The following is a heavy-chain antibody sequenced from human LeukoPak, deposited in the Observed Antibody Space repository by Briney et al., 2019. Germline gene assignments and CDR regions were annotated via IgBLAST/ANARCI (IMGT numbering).Heavy chain of an antibody. CDR3: ARHYVFVVGGSSFDY. CDR1: GGSISGYY. V-gene: IGHV4-59*08. CDR2: IHYSGST. Sequence: SETLSLTCTVSGGSISGYYWSWIRQPPGKGLEWIGYIHYSGSTNYNPSLKSRVTISVDTSKNQFSLKLTSVTAADTAVYYCARHYVFVVGGSSFDYWGQGTLVTVSS. J-gene: IGHJ4*02. D-gene: IGHD3-10*01.